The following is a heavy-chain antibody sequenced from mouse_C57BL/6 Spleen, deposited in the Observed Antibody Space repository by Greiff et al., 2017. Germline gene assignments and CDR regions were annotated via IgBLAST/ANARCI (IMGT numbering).Heavy chain of an antibody. V-gene: IGHV1-82*01. J-gene: IGHJ4*01. CDR3: ARWTTVVAYYAMDY. Sequence: VQLVESGPELVKPGASVKISCKASGYAFSSSWMNWVQQRPGKGLEWIGRIYPGDGDTNYNGKFKGKATLTADKSSSTAYKQLSSLTSEDSAVYFCARWTTVVAYYAMDYWGQGTSVTVSS. D-gene: IGHD1-1*01. CDR2: IYPGDGDT. CDR1: GYAFSSSW.